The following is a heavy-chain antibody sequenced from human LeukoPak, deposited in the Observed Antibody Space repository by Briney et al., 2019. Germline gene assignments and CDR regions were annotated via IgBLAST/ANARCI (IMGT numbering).Heavy chain of an antibody. CDR2: INPKSGDT. J-gene: IGHJ4*02. D-gene: IGHD2-2*01. CDR3: ARWGDLVVVPSAKTFDY. CDR1: GYTFTDYY. V-gene: IGHV1-2*02. Sequence: ASVKVSCKASGYTFTDYYMHWVRQAPGQGREWRGWINPKSGDTHSAQNFQGRVTMTRDTSISTAYMELSRLRSDDTAFYYCARWGDLVVVPSAKTFDYWGQGTLVTVSS.